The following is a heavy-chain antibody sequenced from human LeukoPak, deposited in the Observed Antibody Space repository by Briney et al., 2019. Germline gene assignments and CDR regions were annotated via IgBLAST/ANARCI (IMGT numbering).Heavy chain of an antibody. Sequence: PGGSLRLSCAASGLSLSSNNMHWVRQPPGGGLEWLSYISAGSDTGFSADSVRGRFSISRDNARELLFLQMNSLRVDDTAVYYCTRDLGLRRMIWGRGTLVIVSS. CDR3: TRDLGLRRMI. V-gene: IGHV3-48*04. CDR1: GLSLSSNN. CDR2: ISAGSDTG. J-gene: IGHJ2*01.